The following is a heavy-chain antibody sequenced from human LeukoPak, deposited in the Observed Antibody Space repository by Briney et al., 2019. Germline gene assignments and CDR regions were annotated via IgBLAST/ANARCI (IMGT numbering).Heavy chain of an antibody. CDR3: ARDSSAVVDY. Sequence: PGGSLRLSCAASGFTFSSYAMHWVRQAPGKGLEWVAVISYDGSNKYYADSVKGRFTISRDNSKNTLYLQMNSLRAEDTAVYYCARDSSAVVDYGGQETLVTFSS. CDR1: GFTFSSYA. CDR2: ISYDGSNK. D-gene: IGHD2-2*01. J-gene: IGHJ4*02. V-gene: IGHV3-30*04.